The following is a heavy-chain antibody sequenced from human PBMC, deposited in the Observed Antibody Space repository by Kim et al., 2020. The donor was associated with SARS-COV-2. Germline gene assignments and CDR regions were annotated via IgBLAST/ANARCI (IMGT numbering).Heavy chain of an antibody. CDR3: ARVSYYGSGSPYWYFDL. Sequence: SVKVSCKASGGTFSSYAISWVRQAPGQGLEWMGGIIPIFGTANYAQKFQGRVTITADESTSTAYMELSSLRSEDTAVYYCARVSYYGSGSPYWYFDLWGRGTLVTVSS. CDR2: IIPIFGTA. J-gene: IGHJ2*01. D-gene: IGHD3-10*01. V-gene: IGHV1-69*13. CDR1: GGTFSSYA.